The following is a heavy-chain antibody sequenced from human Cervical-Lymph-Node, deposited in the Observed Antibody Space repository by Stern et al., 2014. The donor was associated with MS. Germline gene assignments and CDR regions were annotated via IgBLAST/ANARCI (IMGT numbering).Heavy chain of an antibody. D-gene: IGHD6-19*01. CDR3: ARERQPYSSGWAFDY. J-gene: IGHJ4*02. CDR1: GVTFSSYA. Sequence: VQLVESGAEVKKPGASVKVSCEASGVTFSSYAISWVRQAPGKGLEWMGGISPIFGTANYAQKFQGRVTITADESTTPAYMELSSLRSEDTAVYYCARERQPYSSGWAFDYWGQGTLVTVSS. CDR2: ISPIFGTA. V-gene: IGHV1-69*01.